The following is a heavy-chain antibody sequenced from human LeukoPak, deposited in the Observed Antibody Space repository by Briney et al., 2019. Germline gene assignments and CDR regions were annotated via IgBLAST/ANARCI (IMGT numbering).Heavy chain of an antibody. CDR2: IRADGSER. V-gene: IGHV3-7*01. CDR3: ARGAYYDSSGYYLDY. CDR1: GFTFSTYW. D-gene: IGHD3-22*01. Sequence: GGSLRLSCEGSGFTFSTYWMSWVRQSPGKGLEWVANIRADGSERHYVDSVKGRFTISRDNAKNSLYLQMNSLRAEDTAVYYCARGAYYDSSGYYLDYWGQGTLVTVSS. J-gene: IGHJ4*02.